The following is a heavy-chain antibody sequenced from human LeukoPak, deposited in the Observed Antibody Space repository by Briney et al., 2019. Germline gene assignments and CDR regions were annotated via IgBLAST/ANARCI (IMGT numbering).Heavy chain of an antibody. V-gene: IGHV3-21*01. CDR3: ARVKVVPDDFDY. CDR2: ISSSSSYI. Sequence: PGGSLRLSCAASGFTFSSYSMNWVRQAPGKGLEWVSSISSSSSYIYYADSVKGRFTISRDNAKNSLYLQMNSLRAEDTAVYYGARVKVVPDDFDYWGQGTLVTVSS. J-gene: IGHJ4*02. D-gene: IGHD3-22*01. CDR1: GFTFSSYS.